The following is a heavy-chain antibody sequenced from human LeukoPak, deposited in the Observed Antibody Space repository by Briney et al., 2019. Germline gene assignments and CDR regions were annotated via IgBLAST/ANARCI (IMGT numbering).Heavy chain of an antibody. J-gene: IGHJ5*02. Sequence: PSETLSLTCTVSGGSISSYYWGWIRQPPGKGLEWIGSIYYSGNTYYNPSLKSRVTISVDRSKNQFSLNLSSVTAADTAVYYCARVAPASRFDPWGQGTLVTVSS. CDR3: ARVAPASRFDP. D-gene: IGHD2-2*01. CDR2: IYYSGNT. V-gene: IGHV4-39*07. CDR1: GGSISSYY.